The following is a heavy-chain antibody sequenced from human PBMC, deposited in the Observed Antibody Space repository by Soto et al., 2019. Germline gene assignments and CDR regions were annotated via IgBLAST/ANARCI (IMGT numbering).Heavy chain of an antibody. V-gene: IGHV4-34*01. CDR2: INHSGNT. Sequence: PETLSLTCAVYGASLSDNYCNWLRQPPGKGLEWIGEINHSGNTNYNPSLRSRVTISIDTSKNQLSLNLRSVSAADTAVYYCARGRGDIDFLCQGISVTGFS. D-gene: IGHD2-15*01. CDR1: GASLSDNY. CDR3: ARGRGDIDF. J-gene: IGHJ4*02.